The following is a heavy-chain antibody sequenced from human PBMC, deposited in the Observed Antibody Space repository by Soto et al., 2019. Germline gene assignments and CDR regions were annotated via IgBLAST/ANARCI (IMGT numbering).Heavy chain of an antibody. J-gene: IGHJ6*02. CDR3: ARDFTDSSGPTLGMGV. D-gene: IGHD6-19*01. CDR1: GGSISSGGYY. V-gene: IGHV4-31*03. CDR2: IYYSGST. Sequence: PSGTLSLTCTVSGGSISSGGYYWSWIRQHPGKGLEWIGYIYYSGSTYYNPSLKSRVTISVDTSKSQFSLKLSSVTAADTAVYYCARDFTDSSGPTLGMGVWGQGTTVTVCS.